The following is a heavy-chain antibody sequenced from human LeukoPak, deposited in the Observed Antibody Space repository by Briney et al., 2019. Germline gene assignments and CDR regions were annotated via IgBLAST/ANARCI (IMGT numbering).Heavy chain of an antibody. V-gene: IGHV4-59*08. CDR1: GGSISSYY. CDR2: ISYSGST. D-gene: IGHD4-17*01. CDR3: AYGDYYDY. Sequence: SETLSLTCTVSGGSISSYYWSWIRQPPGKGLGWIGCISYSGSTNSNPSLKSRVTISVDTSKKQFSLKRSSVTAADTAVYYCAYGDYYDYWGQGTLVTVSS. J-gene: IGHJ4*02.